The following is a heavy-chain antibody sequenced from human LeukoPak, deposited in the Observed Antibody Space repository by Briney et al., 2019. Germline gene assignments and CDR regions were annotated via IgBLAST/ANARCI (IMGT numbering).Heavy chain of an antibody. J-gene: IGHJ5*01. Sequence: SETLSLTCAVYGGSFSGYFWSWIRQPPGKGLEYIGDISHSGSTNYNPSLKNRVTISVDTSKNQFSLKLSSVTAADTAVYYCAGEPDRIRFDFWGQGTLVTVSS. D-gene: IGHD1-14*01. CDR3: AGEPDRIRFDF. CDR1: GGSFSGYF. CDR2: ISHSGST. V-gene: IGHV4-34*01.